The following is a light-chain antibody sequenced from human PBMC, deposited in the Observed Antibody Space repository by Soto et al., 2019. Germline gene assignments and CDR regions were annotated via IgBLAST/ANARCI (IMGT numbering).Light chain of an antibody. V-gene: IGLV2-14*01. J-gene: IGLJ3*02. CDR1: SSDVGGYNY. CDR2: DVS. Sequence: QSALTQPASVSGSPGQSITISCTGTSSDVGGYNYVSWYQQHPGKAPKLMIYDVSNRPSGVSNRFSGSKSGNTASLTIYGLQAEDEADYYCSSYTSSSNGVFGGGTKLTVL. CDR3: SSYTSSSNGV.